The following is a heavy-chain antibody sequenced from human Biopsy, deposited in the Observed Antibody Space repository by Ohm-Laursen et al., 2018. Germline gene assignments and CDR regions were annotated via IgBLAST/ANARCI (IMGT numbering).Heavy chain of an antibody. CDR2: IRAYNNNNT. J-gene: IGHJ6*02. D-gene: IGHD2-15*01. CDR1: GYTFGNYG. V-gene: IGHV1-18*01. Sequence: SSVKVSCKASGYTFGNYGVTWVRQAPGQGLEWMGWIRAYNNNNTNYAQKFQGRVTMTADTSTDIAYMELRSLRSDDTAIYYCARDRYRWDIAAVVAAHYNEKYYALDVWGQGTTVTVSS. CDR3: ARDRYRWDIAAVVAAHYNEKYYALDV.